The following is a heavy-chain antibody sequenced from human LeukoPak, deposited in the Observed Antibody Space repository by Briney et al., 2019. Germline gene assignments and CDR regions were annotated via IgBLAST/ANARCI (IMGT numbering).Heavy chain of an antibody. CDR1: GFTFDDYA. CDR3: AKVGNYYDSSGYGYFDY. V-gene: IGHV3-9*01. CDR2: ISWNSGSI. J-gene: IGHJ4*02. Sequence: PGRSLRLSCAASGFTFDDYAMHWVRQAPGKGLEWVSGISWNSGSIGYADSVKGRFTISRDNAKNSLYLQMNSLRAEDTALYYCAKVGNYYDSSGYGYFDYWGQGILVTVSS. D-gene: IGHD3-22*01.